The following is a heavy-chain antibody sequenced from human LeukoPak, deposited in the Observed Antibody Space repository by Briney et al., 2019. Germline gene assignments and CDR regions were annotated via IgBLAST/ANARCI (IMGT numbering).Heavy chain of an antibody. J-gene: IGHJ4*02. D-gene: IGHD2-15*01. CDR3: ARHEAGGGGGSL. V-gene: IGHV4-59*08. CDR1: GGSISSYY. CDR2: IYYSGST. Sequence: SETLSLTCTVSGGSISSYYWSWIRQPPGKGLEWIGCIYYSGSTNYNPSLKSRVTISVDTSKNQFSLKLSSVTAADTAVYYCARHEAGGGGGSLWGQGTLVTVSS.